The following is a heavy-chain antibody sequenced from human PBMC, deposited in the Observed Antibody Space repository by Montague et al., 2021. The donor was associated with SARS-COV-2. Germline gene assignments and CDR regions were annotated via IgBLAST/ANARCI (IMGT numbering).Heavy chain of an antibody. D-gene: IGHD3-22*01. V-gene: IGHV4-61*01. CDR1: GASVRSGNSY. J-gene: IGHJ6*02. CDR3: ARGGGYYNYGLDV. Sequence: SETLSLTCTVSGASVRSGNSYWNWIRQPPGKGLEWIGYISCSGSTNYSPSLKSRVTISLDTSKNQFSLKVTSVTAADTAVYYCARGGGYYNYGLDVRGPGTTVTVSS. CDR2: ISCSGST.